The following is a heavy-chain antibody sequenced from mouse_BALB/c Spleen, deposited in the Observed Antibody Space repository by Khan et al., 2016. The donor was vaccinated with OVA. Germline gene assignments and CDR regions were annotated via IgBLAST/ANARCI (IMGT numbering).Heavy chain of an antibody. CDR2: IWSSGIT. V-gene: IGHV2-2*02. Sequence: VKLEVSGPGLVQPSQSLSITCTVSGFSLSSYGVHWVRQSPGKGLEWLGVIWSSGITEYNANFISRLRISEDISKSQVFFKMNSLQANDTAIYYCARNSNGYFDYWGQGTTLTVSS. CDR1: GFSLSSYG. J-gene: IGHJ2*01. D-gene: IGHD2-5*01. CDR3: ARNSNGYFDY.